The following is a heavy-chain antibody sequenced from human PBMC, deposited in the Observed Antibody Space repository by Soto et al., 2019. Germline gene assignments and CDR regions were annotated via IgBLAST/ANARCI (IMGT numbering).Heavy chain of an antibody. CDR3: AKEGGYCSGGSCLLGAFDI. CDR1: GFTFDDYA. Sequence: SLRLSCAASGFTFDDYAMHWVRQAPGKGLEWVSGISWNSGSIGYADSVKGRFTISRDNAKNSLYLQMNSLRAEDTALYYCAKEGGYCSGGSCLLGAFDIWGQGTMVTVSS. CDR2: ISWNSGSI. J-gene: IGHJ3*02. V-gene: IGHV3-9*01. D-gene: IGHD2-15*01.